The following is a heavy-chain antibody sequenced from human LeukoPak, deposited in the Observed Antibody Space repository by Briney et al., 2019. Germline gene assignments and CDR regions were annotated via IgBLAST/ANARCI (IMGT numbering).Heavy chain of an antibody. CDR1: GGTFSSYA. CDR2: IIPIFGTA. Sequence: ASVKVSCKASGGTFSSYAISWVRQAPEQGLEGMGGIIPIFGTANYAQKFQGRVTITADESTSTAYMELSSLRSEDTAVYYCARVTLGYSRSGDNYYYYGMDVWGQGTTVSVSS. V-gene: IGHV1-69*13. CDR3: ARVTLGYSRSGDNYYYYGMDV. J-gene: IGHJ6*02. D-gene: IGHD6-13*01.